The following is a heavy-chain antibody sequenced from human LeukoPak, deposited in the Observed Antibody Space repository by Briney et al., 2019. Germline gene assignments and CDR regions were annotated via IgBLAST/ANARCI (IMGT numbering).Heavy chain of an antibody. CDR3: TRMRGYTYGYWYLDL. CDR2: MNPTSGNT. D-gene: IGHD5-18*01. V-gene: IGHV1-8*01. J-gene: IGHJ2*01. CDR1: GYTFTSYD. Sequence: ASVKVSCKPAGYTFTSYDINWVRQAPGQGLEWMGWMNPTSGNTGYAQKFQGRVPMTRAASIATAYMELSSLTSEDTALYYCTRMRGYTYGYWYLDLWGRGTPVTASS.